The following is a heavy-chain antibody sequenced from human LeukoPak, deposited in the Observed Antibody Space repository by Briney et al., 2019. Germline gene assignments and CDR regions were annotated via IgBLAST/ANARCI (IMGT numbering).Heavy chain of an antibody. CDR1: GGSFTSYY. CDR3: APLRMSGYDMAGIN. CDR2: INHSAST. V-gene: IGHV4-34*01. Sequence: SETLSLTCAVYGGSFTSYYTSWIRQTPGKGLEWIGEINHSASTTSNPPPKSRVTTSPETSTNHISLKPCSVTAADTAVYYSAPLRMSGYDMAGINWGQGTLDTVSS. D-gene: IGHD5-12*01. J-gene: IGHJ4*02.